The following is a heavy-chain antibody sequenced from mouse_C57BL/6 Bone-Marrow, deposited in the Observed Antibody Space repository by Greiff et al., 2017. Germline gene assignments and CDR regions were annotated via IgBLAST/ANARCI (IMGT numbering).Heavy chain of an antibody. CDR3: ARGVYGSSYRYAMDY. CDR1: GFTFSDYY. CDR2: INYDGSST. J-gene: IGHJ4*01. D-gene: IGHD1-1*01. Sequence: EVKLMESEGGLVQPGSSMKLSCTASGFTFSDYYMAWVRQVPEKGLEWVANINYDGSSTYYLDSLKSRFIISRDNAKNILYLQMSSLKSEDTATYYCARGVYGSSYRYAMDYWGQGTSVTVSS. V-gene: IGHV5-16*01.